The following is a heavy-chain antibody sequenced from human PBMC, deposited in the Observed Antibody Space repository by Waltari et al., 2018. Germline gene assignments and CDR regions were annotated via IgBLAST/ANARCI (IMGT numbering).Heavy chain of an antibody. CDR3: ARTYLYYGSGRSELDY. CDR2: INHSGYS. CDR1: GGSFRGYY. Sequence: QVQLQQWGAGLLKPSETLSLTCAVYGGSFRGYYWSWIRQPPGKGLEWIGEINHSGYSSYNSSLKSRVTISVDTSKNQFALKLTSVTAADTAVYYCARTYLYYGSGRSELDYWGRGTLVTVSS. J-gene: IGHJ4*02. D-gene: IGHD3-10*01. V-gene: IGHV4-34*02.